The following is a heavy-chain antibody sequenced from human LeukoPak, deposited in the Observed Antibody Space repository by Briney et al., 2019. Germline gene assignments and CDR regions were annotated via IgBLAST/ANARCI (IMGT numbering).Heavy chain of an antibody. CDR1: GGSFSGYY. V-gene: IGHV4-34*01. J-gene: IGHJ6*03. CDR2: INHSGST. D-gene: IGHD3-10*01. CDR3: ARSAPRFGNYYYYMDV. Sequence: PSETLSLTCAVYGGSFSGYYWSWIRQPPGKGLEWIGEINHSGSTNYNPSLKSRVTISVDTSKNQFSLKLSSVTAADTAVYYCARSAPRFGNYYYYMDVWGKGTTVTISS.